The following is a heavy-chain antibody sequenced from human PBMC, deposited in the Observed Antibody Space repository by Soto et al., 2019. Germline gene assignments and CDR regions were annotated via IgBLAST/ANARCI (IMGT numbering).Heavy chain of an antibody. V-gene: IGHV3-23*01. CDR3: WRDAYNGLVRPLYFDF. CDR2: ISGNGGRT. Sequence: GGSLRLSCAASGFTYSKHAMTWVRQAPGKGLEWVATISGNGGRTYYADSVKGRFIISRDNSRNLVYLQMNSLRVGDTALYLCWRDAYNGLVRPLYFDFWGQGAQVTVSS. D-gene: IGHD3-10*02. J-gene: IGHJ4*02. CDR1: GFTYSKHA.